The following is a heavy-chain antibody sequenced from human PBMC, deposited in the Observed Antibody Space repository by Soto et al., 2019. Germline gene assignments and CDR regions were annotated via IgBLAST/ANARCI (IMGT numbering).Heavy chain of an antibody. CDR3: AHRLTSPYYYDGSEYPQVFEI. J-gene: IGHJ3*02. CDR2: IYWDDDR. Sequence: QITLKESGPTLMKPAQTLTLTCTFSGFSLSTTGVGVGWIRQPPGKALEWLALIYWDDDRRYSPSLKSRLTITTDSSKNQVVLRMTNMDPVDTATYYCAHRLTSPYYYDGSEYPQVFEIWGQGTMVTVSS. CDR1: GFSLSTTGVG. D-gene: IGHD3-22*01. V-gene: IGHV2-5*02.